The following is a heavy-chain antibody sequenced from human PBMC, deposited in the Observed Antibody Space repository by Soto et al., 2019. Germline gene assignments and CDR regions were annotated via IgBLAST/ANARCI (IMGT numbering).Heavy chain of an antibody. CDR2: INPDASDA. D-gene: IGHD2-8*01. CDR3: ARPKTMVYSAFDT. Sequence: EVQLVESGGGLVQPGGSLRLSCAASGFTFSSHWLHWVRQTPGEGLVSVSRINPDASDADYADSVKGRFTISRDNAKSTLYLDMNSLRAEDTGVYYCARPKTMVYSAFDTWGQGTMVTGSS. J-gene: IGHJ3*02. V-gene: IGHV3-74*01. CDR1: GFTFSSHW.